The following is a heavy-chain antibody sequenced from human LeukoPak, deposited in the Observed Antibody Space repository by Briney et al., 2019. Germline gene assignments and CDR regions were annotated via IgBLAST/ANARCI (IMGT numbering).Heavy chain of an antibody. J-gene: IGHJ4*02. V-gene: IGHV3-7*03. CDR3: ARGQTTMTN. Sequence: GGSLRLSCAASGFTFSSYWMSWVRQAPGKGLEWVANIKQDGSEKYYVDSVKGRFTISGDNAKNSLYLQMNSLRAEGTAVYFCARGQTTMTNWGQGTLVTVSS. D-gene: IGHD4-17*01. CDR1: GFTFSSYW. CDR2: IKQDGSEK.